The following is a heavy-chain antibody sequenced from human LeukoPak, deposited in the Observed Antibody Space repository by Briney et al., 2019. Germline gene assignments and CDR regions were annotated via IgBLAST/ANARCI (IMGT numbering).Heavy chain of an antibody. J-gene: IGHJ4*02. D-gene: IGHD6-19*01. Sequence: GGSLRLSCAASGFTFSSYAMSWVRQAPGKGLEWVSAISGSGGSTYYADSVKGRFTISRDNSKNTLYLQMNSLRAEDTAVYYCAKDQDSSGWYTPRTYYFDYWGQGTLVTVPS. CDR3: AKDQDSSGWYTPRTYYFDY. V-gene: IGHV3-23*01. CDR1: GFTFSSYA. CDR2: ISGSGGST.